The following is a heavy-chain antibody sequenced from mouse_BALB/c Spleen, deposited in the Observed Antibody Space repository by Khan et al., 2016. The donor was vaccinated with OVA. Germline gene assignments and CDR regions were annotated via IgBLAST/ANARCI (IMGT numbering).Heavy chain of an antibody. J-gene: IGHJ2*01. Sequence: QVQLKQSGPGLVAPSPSLSITCTVSGFSLTSYGVHWVRQPPGQGLEWLGVIWAGGSTNYNSALMSRLSIRKDNSKSQVFLEMNSLRTEDTAMYYCARLEDRGGQGSNLTGSS. V-gene: IGHV2-9*02. CDR1: GFSLTSYG. CDR2: IWAGGST. CDR3: ARLEDR.